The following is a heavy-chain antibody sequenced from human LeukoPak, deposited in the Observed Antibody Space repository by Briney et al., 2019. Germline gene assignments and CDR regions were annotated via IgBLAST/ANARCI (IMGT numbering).Heavy chain of an antibody. Sequence: GGSLRLSCAASGFTFSSYSMNWVRQAPGKGLGWVSSISSSSSYIYYADSVKGRFTISRDNAKNSLYLQMNSLRAEDTAVYYCARDRKRDCSSTSCPRGAGYWGQGTLVTVSS. CDR2: ISSSSSYI. D-gene: IGHD2-2*01. V-gene: IGHV3-21*01. J-gene: IGHJ4*02. CDR1: GFTFSSYS. CDR3: ARDRKRDCSSTSCPRGAGY.